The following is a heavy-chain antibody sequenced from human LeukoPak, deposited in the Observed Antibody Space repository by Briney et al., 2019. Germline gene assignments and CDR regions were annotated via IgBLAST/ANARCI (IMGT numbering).Heavy chain of an antibody. CDR2: IIPIFGTA. V-gene: IGHV1-69*13. D-gene: IGHD3-22*01. CDR1: GGTFSSYA. Sequence: GASVKVSCKASGGTFSSYAISWLRQAPGQGLEWMGGIIPIFGTANYAQKFQGRVTITADESTSTAYMELSSLRSEDTAVYYCATVSPYYYDSSGYLEHDYWGQGTLVTVSS. J-gene: IGHJ4*02. CDR3: ATVSPYYYDSSGYLEHDY.